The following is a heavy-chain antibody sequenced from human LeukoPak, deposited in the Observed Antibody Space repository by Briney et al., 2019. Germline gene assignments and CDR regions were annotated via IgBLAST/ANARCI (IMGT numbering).Heavy chain of an antibody. CDR2: INWNGGNT. V-gene: IGHV3-20*04. Sequence: GGSLRLSCAASGFTFDDYGMSWVRQDPGKGLEWVSGINWNGGNTGYADSVKGRFTISRDNAKNSLYLQMNSLRAEDTALYYCAREASSSWYYWFDPWGQGTLVTVPS. CDR1: GFTFDDYG. D-gene: IGHD6-13*01. CDR3: AREASSSWYYWFDP. J-gene: IGHJ5*02.